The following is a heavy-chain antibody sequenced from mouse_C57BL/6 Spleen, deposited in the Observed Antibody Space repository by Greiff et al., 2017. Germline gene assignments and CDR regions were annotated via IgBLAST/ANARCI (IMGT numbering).Heavy chain of an antibody. Sequence: QVQLQQSGPGLVQPSQSLSITCTVSGFSLTSYGVHWVRQSPGTGLEWLGVLWSGGSTDYNAAFISRLSISKDNSKSQVFFKMNSLQADDTAIYYCARNGDYYGTPAWFAYWGQGTLVTVSA. V-gene: IGHV2-2*01. D-gene: IGHD1-1*01. CDR3: ARNGDYYGTPAWFAY. CDR1: GFSLTSYG. J-gene: IGHJ3*01. CDR2: LWSGGST.